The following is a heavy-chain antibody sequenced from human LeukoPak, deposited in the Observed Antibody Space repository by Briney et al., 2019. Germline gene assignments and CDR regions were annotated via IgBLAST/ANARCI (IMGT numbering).Heavy chain of an antibody. Sequence: PGGSLRLSCAASGFTFDDYGMSWVRQAPGKGLEWVSGINWNGGSTGYADSVKGRFTISRDNAKTSLYLQMNSLRAEDTALYYCARGLRYFDWLLCDYWGQGTLVTVSS. CDR3: ARGLRYFDWLLCDY. V-gene: IGHV3-20*04. J-gene: IGHJ4*02. CDR1: GFTFDDYG. D-gene: IGHD3-9*01. CDR2: INWNGGST.